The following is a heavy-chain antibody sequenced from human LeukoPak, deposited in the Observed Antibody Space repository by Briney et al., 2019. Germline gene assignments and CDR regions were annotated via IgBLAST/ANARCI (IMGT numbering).Heavy chain of an antibody. CDR1: GYTFTGYY. V-gene: IGHV1-8*02. D-gene: IGHD5-18*01. Sequence: ASVKVSCKASGYTFTGYYMHWVRQAPGQGLEWMGWMNPNSGNTGYAQKFQGRVTMTRNTSISTAYMELSSLRSEDTAVYYCARRYSYGYYYYYYMDVWGKGTTVTISS. CDR3: ARRYSYGYYYYYYMDV. J-gene: IGHJ6*03. CDR2: MNPNSGNT.